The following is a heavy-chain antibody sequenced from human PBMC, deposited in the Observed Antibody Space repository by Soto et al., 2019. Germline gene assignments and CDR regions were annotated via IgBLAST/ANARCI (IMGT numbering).Heavy chain of an antibody. Sequence: QVQLMQSGAEVKKPGSSVKVSCKASGGSFPSDTISWVRQAPGQGLEWLGGIVTVFGKPNHAQKFQGRVTISADGSTNTAYMELTSLRPEDTAVYYCTRPSSGYYHDAFDIWGQGTLVTVSS. CDR3: TRPSSGYYHDAFDI. J-gene: IGHJ3*02. V-gene: IGHV1-69*01. CDR2: IVTVFGKP. D-gene: IGHD3-22*01. CDR1: GGSFPSDT.